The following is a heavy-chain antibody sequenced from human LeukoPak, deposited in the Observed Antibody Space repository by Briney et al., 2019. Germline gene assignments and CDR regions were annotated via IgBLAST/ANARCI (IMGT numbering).Heavy chain of an antibody. V-gene: IGHV1-3*01. D-gene: IGHD3-10*01. Sequence: ASVKVSCKTSGYTFSNSGLHWVRQAPGQSLEWMGWINAGNGNTKYSQKFQDRLTITRDTSASTVYMELNSLKSEDTAMYYCARGRGLTGTSRFDPWGQGTLLIVSS. CDR1: GYTFSNSG. CDR3: ARGRGLTGTSRFDP. CDR2: INAGNGNT. J-gene: IGHJ5*02.